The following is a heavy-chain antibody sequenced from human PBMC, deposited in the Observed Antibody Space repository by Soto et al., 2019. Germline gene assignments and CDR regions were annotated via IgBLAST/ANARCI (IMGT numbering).Heavy chain of an antibody. V-gene: IGHV3-30-3*01. Sequence: GGSLRLSCAASGFTFSSYAMHWVRQAPGKGLEWVAVISYDGSNKYYADSVRGRFTISRDNSKNTLYLQMNSLRAEDTAVYYCARDPYYYDSSGPAGDYYYYGMDVWGQGTTVTVSS. J-gene: IGHJ6*02. CDR1: GFTFSSYA. D-gene: IGHD3-22*01. CDR3: ARDPYYYDSSGPAGDYYYYGMDV. CDR2: ISYDGSNK.